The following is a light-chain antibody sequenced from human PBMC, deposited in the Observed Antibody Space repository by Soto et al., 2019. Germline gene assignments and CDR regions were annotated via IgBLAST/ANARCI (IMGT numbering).Light chain of an antibody. CDR3: QQYGSSPLT. CDR1: QSVSSSY. CDR2: GAS. Sequence: EIVLTQSPGTLSLSPGERATLSCRASQSVSSSYLAWYQQKPGQAHSLLIYGASNRATGIPDRFSGSGSGTDFTLTISRLEPEDFAVYYCQQYGSSPLTFGGGTMVEIK. J-gene: IGKJ4*01. V-gene: IGKV3-20*01.